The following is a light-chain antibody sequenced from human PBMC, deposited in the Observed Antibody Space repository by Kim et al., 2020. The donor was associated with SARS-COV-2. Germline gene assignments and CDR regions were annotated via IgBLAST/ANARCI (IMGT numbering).Light chain of an antibody. CDR2: WAS. CDR1: QSILYRSNNKNY. Sequence: DIVMTQSPDSLAVSLGERATINCKSSQSILYRSNNKNYLAWYQQKPGQPPKLLIYWASTRESGVPDRFSGSGSETDFTLTISSLQAEDVAVYSCQQYYNSPLTFGGGTKVDIK. J-gene: IGKJ4*01. V-gene: IGKV4-1*01. CDR3: QQYYNSPLT.